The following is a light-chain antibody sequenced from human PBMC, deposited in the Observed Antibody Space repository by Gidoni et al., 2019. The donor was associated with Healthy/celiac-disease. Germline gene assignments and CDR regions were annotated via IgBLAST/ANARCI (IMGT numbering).Light chain of an antibody. Sequence: ESVLTQSPGTLSLSPGERATLSCRASQSVSNNYLAWYQQKPGQAPRLLIYGASTRATGVPGRFSGSGSGTDFTLTISRLEPEDFAVYYCQQYGRSPPKTFGPXTKVENK. V-gene: IGKV3-20*01. CDR2: GAS. J-gene: IGKJ1*01. CDR3: QQYGRSPPKT. CDR1: QSVSNNY.